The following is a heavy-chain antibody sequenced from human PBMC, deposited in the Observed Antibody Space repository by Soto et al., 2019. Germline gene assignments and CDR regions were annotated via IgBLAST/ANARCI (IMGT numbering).Heavy chain of an antibody. CDR1: GGSFSGYY. J-gene: IGHJ4*02. D-gene: IGHD2-8*02. CDR3: ARDKITGLFDY. V-gene: IGHV4-34*01. Sequence: QVQLQQWGAGLLKPSETLSLTCAVYGGSFSGYYWTWIRQPPGTGLEWIGEINPSGSTNYNPSLKXXVTIPVDTSTTPFSLKLTSVTDAVTAVYYCARDKITGLFDYWGQGTLVTVSS. CDR2: INPSGST.